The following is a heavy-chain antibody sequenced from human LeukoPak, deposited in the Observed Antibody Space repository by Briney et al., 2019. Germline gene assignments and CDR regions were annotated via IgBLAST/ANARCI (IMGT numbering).Heavy chain of an antibody. CDR2: ISSSSSYI. CDR1: GFTFSSYS. J-gene: IGHJ5*02. V-gene: IGHV3-21*01. Sequence: GGSLRPSCAASGFTFSSYSMNWVRQAPGKGLEWVSSISSSSSYIYYADSVKGRFTISRDNAKNSLYLQMNSLRAEDTAVYYCARYIAVAGTDNWFDPWGQGTLVTVSS. D-gene: IGHD6-19*01. CDR3: ARYIAVAGTDNWFDP.